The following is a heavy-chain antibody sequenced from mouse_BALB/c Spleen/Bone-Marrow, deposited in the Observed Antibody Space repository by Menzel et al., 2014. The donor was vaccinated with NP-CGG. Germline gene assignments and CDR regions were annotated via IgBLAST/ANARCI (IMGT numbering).Heavy chain of an antibody. D-gene: IGHD1-1*01. Sequence: EVKLVESGPGLVKPSQSLSLTCSVTGYSITSGYYWNWIRQFPGNRLEWMGYITYDGSSNYNPSLKNRISITRDTSENQFVLKLNAVTTEDTATYNVARDHYYGSSYRDYWGQGTTLTVSS. CDR1: GYSITSGYY. J-gene: IGHJ2*01. CDR3: ARDHYYGSSYRDY. CDR2: ITYDGSS. V-gene: IGHV3-6*02.